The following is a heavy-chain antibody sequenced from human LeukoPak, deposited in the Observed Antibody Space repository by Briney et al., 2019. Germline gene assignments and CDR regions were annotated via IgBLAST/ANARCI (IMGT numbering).Heavy chain of an antibody. CDR3: ARAQPLGYAFDI. Sequence: GGSLRLSCTASGFTLSNFAMHWVRQSPDKGLQYVSAISTNGSRTFYADSVKGRFIISRDNSKNTLYLQMGSLRGEDTAVYYCARAQPLGYAFDIWGQGTMVTVSS. J-gene: IGHJ3*02. V-gene: IGHV3-64*02. D-gene: IGHD3-10*01. CDR2: ISTNGSRT. CDR1: GFTLSNFA.